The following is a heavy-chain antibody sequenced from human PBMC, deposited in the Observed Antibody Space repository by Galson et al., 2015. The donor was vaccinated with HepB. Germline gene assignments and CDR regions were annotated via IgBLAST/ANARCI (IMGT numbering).Heavy chain of an antibody. CDR3: ARRRRLRWAEGGAFDI. J-gene: IGHJ3*02. Sequence: QSGAEVKKPGESLKISCKGSGYSFTSYWIGWVRQMPGKGLEWMGIIYPGDSDTRYSPSFQGQVTISADKSISTAYLQWSSLKASDTAMYYCARRRRLRWAEGGAFDIWGQGTMVTVSS. V-gene: IGHV5-51*01. CDR2: IYPGDSDT. D-gene: IGHD4-23*01. CDR1: GYSFTSYW.